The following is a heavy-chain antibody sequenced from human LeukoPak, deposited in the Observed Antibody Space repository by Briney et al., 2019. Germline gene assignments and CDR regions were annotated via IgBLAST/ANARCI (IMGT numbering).Heavy chain of an antibody. V-gene: IGHV4-39*07. CDR3: ARAYCSRTSCYTWLDY. CDR2: IYYSGST. J-gene: IGHJ4*02. D-gene: IGHD2-2*02. CDR1: GGSISSSSYY. Sequence: PSETLSLTCTVSGGSISSSSYYWGWIRQPPGKGLEWIGSIYYSGSTYYNPSLKSRATISVDTSKNQFSLKLSSVTAADTAVYYCARAYCSRTSCYTWLDYWGQGTLVTVSS.